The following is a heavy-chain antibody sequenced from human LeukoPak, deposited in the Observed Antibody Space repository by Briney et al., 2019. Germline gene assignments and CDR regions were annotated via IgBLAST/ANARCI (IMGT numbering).Heavy chain of an antibody. CDR2: INPNSGGT. CDR1: GYTFTGYY. J-gene: IGHJ6*02. Sequence: GASVKVSCKASGYTFTGYYMQWVRQAPGQGLEWMGWINPNSGGTNYAQKFQGRVTMTRDTSISTAYMELSRLRSDDTAVYYCARDLFSTLGYYYYGMDVWGQGTTVTVSS. CDR3: ARDLFSTLGYYYYGMDV. V-gene: IGHV1-2*02. D-gene: IGHD3-16*01.